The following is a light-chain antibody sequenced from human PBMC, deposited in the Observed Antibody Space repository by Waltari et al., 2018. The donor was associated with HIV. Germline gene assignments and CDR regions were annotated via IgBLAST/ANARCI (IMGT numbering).Light chain of an antibody. V-gene: IGKV4-1*01. J-gene: IGKJ4*01. CDR1: QSLLYSSDNKND. CDR2: WAS. Sequence: EIVMNQSPDASAGSLRDRVNLRCKSSQSLLYSSDNKNDFAWYQQKPGQPPNLLICWASTRESGVPDRFSGSGSGTDFTLTINNLQAEDVAVYYCQQYFRAPLTFGGGTRVEIK. CDR3: QQYFRAPLT.